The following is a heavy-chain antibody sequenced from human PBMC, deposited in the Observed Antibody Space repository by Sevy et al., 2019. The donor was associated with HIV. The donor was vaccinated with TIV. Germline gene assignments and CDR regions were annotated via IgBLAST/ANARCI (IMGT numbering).Heavy chain of an antibody. CDR1: GFTVNDKY. CDR2: IFSSGST. V-gene: IGHV3-66*02. CDR3: VSLFLSYRSGWSYFDY. D-gene: IGHD6-19*01. Sequence: GGSLRLSCAISGFTVNDKYIIWVRQAPGKGLEWVSVIFSSGSTYYADSAKGRFTISRDNSKNTVDLQMNSVRAEDTAVYYCVSLFLSYRSGWSYFDYWGHGTLDTVSS. J-gene: IGHJ4*01.